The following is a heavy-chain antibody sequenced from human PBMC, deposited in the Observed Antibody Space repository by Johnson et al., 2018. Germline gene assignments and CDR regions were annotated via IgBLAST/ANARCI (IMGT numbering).Heavy chain of an antibody. D-gene: IGHD5-24*01. CDR3: AREAGVGLQHDAFDV. J-gene: IGHJ3*01. Sequence: QVQLVQSGGGVVRPGRSXRLSCAASGFIFTSYAMHWVRQAPGKGLEWVAVIWFDGSNKYYADFVKGRFTISRDKSKDTLYLQMNSLRAEDTAVYYCAREAGVGLQHDAFDVWGQGTMVIVSS. CDR2: IWFDGSNK. V-gene: IGHV3-33*01. CDR1: GFIFTSYA.